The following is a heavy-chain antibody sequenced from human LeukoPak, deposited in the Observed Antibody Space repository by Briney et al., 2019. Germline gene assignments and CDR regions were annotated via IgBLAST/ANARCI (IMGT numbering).Heavy chain of an antibody. CDR2: ISSNNSTI. D-gene: IGHD6-13*01. CDR3: LRDLHSSTWYRDWFDP. CDR1: GFTFSSYS. J-gene: IGHJ5*02. Sequence: GGPLRLSCAASGFTFSSYSMNWVLQAPGKGLEWVSYISSNNSTIYYADSVKGRFTISRDNAKDSLYLQMNSLRAEDTAVYYCLRDLHSSTWYRDWFDPWGQGTLVTVSS. V-gene: IGHV3-48*01.